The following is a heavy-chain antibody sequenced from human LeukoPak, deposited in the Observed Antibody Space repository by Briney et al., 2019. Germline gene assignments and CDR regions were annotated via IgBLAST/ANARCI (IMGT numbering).Heavy chain of an antibody. Sequence: PGGSLRLSCAASGFIFSGYWMSWVRQAPGKGLEWVANIKQDGSDKYYVGSVKGRFTISRDNAKNSLYLQMNSLRAEDTAVFYCARVGDCSAHFDYWGQGTLVTVSS. V-gene: IGHV3-7*01. CDR1: GFIFSGYW. J-gene: IGHJ4*02. CDR3: ARVGDCSAHFDY. CDR2: IKQDGSDK. D-gene: IGHD2-21*02.